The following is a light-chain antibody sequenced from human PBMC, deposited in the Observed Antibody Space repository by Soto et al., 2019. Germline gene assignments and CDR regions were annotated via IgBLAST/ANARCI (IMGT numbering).Light chain of an antibody. J-gene: IGKJ3*01. Sequence: EIVLTQSPATLSLSPGERATLSCRASQSVSSYLAWYQQKPGQAPRLLIYDASNRATGIPARFSGSGSGTEFTLTITSLEPEAFEVDYCQQRRNWTPRFTFGHGTKVDIK. CDR2: DAS. CDR3: QQRRNWTPRFT. V-gene: IGKV3-11*01. CDR1: QSVSSY.